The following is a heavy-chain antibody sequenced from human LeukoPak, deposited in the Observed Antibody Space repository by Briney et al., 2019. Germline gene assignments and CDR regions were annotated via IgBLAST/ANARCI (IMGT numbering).Heavy chain of an antibody. CDR2: ITTSGSTSTI. J-gene: IGHJ6*04. V-gene: IGHV3-48*03. Sequence: PGGSLRLSCAASGFTFSSYEMIWVRQAPGKGLEWVSYITTSGSTSTIYYADSVRGRSTISRDNAKNSLYLQMNSLRAEDTAVYYCARGSGMDVWGKGTTVTVSS. CDR3: ARGSGMDV. CDR1: GFTFSSYE.